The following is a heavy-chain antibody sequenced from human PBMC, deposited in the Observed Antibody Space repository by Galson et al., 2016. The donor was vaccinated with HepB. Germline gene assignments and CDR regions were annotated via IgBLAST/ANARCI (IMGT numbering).Heavy chain of an antibody. J-gene: IGHJ6*02. Sequence: SLRLSCAASGFIFSSYSMNWVRQAPGKGLEWVAFLSASRSNIYYSDSVQGRFTVSRDNGKNSLYLQMNSLRAEDTAVYYCARGLLYFDWYQLEGYGMDVWGQGTTVTVSS. V-gene: IGHV3-48*01. CDR1: GFIFSSYS. CDR2: LSASRSNI. CDR3: ARGLLYFDWYQLEGYGMDV. D-gene: IGHD3-9*01.